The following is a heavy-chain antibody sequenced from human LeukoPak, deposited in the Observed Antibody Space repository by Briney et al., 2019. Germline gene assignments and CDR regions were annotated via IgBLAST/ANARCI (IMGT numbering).Heavy chain of an antibody. J-gene: IGHJ6*03. CDR1: GYTFSGYY. CDR2: FDPEDGET. CDR3: AREAPLTSRTYQQPGDYYYMDV. D-gene: IGHD2-2*01. V-gene: IGHV1-24*01. Sequence: ASVKVSCKASGYTFSGYYMHWVRQAPGKGLEWMGGFDPEDGETIYAQKFQGRVTMTEDTSTDTAYMELSSLRSEDTAVYYCAREAPLTSRTYQQPGDYYYMDVWGKGTTVTVSS.